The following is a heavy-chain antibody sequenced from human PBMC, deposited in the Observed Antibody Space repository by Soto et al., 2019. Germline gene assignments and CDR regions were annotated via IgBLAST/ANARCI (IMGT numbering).Heavy chain of an antibody. J-gene: IGHJ3*02. CDR1: GYTFTSYG. V-gene: IGHV1-18*01. Sequence: QVQLVQSGAEVKKPGASVKVSCKASGYTFTSYGISWVRQAPGQGLEWMGWISAYNGNTNYAQKLPGRVTMTTDTYTSTAYMELRSLRSDDTAVYYCARDPSPYEHNPSDAFDIWGQGTMVTVSS. D-gene: IGHD5-12*01. CDR3: ARDPSPYEHNPSDAFDI. CDR2: ISAYNGNT.